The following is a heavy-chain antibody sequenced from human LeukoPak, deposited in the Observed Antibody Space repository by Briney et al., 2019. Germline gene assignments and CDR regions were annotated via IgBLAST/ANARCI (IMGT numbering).Heavy chain of an antibody. V-gene: IGHV3-53*01. Sequence: PGGSLTLSCAASGFTVSSNYMSWVRQAPGEGLEWDSVIYSGGRTYYADSVKGRFTISRDNSQKPLYLQMNSLRAEDTAVYYCASGSGSYRTPYYYMDVWGTGTTVTVSS. CDR2: IYSGGRT. CDR1: GFTVSSNY. D-gene: IGHD3-10*01. J-gene: IGHJ6*03. CDR3: ASGSGSYRTPYYYMDV.